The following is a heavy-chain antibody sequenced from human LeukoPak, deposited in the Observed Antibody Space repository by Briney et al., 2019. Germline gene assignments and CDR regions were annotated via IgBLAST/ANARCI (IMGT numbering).Heavy chain of an antibody. J-gene: IGHJ4*02. CDR2: IYPGDSDT. CDR3: ARYGPSYSTSSHLDY. D-gene: IGHD6-6*01. CDR1: GFSFTSYW. Sequence: GESLKISCKGSGFSFTSYWIGWVRQMPGKGLEWMGIIYPGDSDTRYSPSFQGQVTISADESISTAYLQWSSLKASDTAMYYCARYGPSYSTSSHLDYWGQGTLVTVSS. V-gene: IGHV5-51*01.